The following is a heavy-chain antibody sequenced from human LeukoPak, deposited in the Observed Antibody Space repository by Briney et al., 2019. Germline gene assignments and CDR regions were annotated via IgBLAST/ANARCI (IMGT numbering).Heavy chain of an antibody. CDR2: IKQDGSEK. D-gene: IGHD3-3*01. J-gene: IGHJ4*02. CDR3: ASGYYDFWSGYPYYFDY. Sequence: GGSLRLSCAASGFTFSSYWMSWVRQAPGKGLEWVANIKQDGSEKYYVDSVKGRFTISRDNAKNSLYLQMNSLRAEDTVVYYCASGYYDFWSGYPYYFDYWGQGTLVTVSS. CDR1: GFTFSSYW. V-gene: IGHV3-7*01.